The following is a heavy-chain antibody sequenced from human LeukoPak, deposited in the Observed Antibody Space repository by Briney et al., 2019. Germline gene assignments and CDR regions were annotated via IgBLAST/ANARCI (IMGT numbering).Heavy chain of an antibody. Sequence: GGSLRLSCAASGSTFSSYDMHWVRQATGKGLEWVSAIGTAGGTYYPGSVKGRFTISRENAKNSLYPQMNSLRAGDTAVYYCARARSDYDFWSGSLGYYYYYMDVWGKGTTVTVSS. CDR3: ARARSDYDFWSGSLGYYYYYMDV. D-gene: IGHD3-3*01. CDR1: GSTFSSYD. J-gene: IGHJ6*03. CDR2: IGTAGGT. V-gene: IGHV3-13*01.